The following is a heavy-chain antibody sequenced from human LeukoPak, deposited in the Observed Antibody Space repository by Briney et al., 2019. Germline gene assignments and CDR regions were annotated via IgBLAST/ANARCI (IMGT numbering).Heavy chain of an antibody. Sequence: GASVKVSCKASGYTFTSYGISWVRQAPGQGLEWMGWISAYNGNTNYAQKLQGRVTMTTDTSTSTAYTELRSLRSDDTAVYYCARTTMIVVVVPTGAFDIWGQGTMVTVSS. D-gene: IGHD3-22*01. CDR1: GYTFTSYG. CDR3: ARTTMIVVVVPTGAFDI. V-gene: IGHV1-18*01. J-gene: IGHJ3*02. CDR2: ISAYNGNT.